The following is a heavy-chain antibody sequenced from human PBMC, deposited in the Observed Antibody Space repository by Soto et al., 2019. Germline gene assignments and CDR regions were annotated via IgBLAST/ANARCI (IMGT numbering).Heavy chain of an antibody. CDR2: IYYSGTT. J-gene: IGHJ4*02. CDR1: GGSISSGGYY. D-gene: IGHD6-13*01. Sequence: QVQLQESGPGLVKPSQTLSLTCTVSGGSISSGGYYWSWVRQHPGKGLEWIGYIYYSGTTYYNPSLKSRITISVDASKNQFSLKLSSVTAADTAVYYCARAGYSSSWSYYFDYWGQGTLVTVSS. V-gene: IGHV4-31*03. CDR3: ARAGYSSSWSYYFDY.